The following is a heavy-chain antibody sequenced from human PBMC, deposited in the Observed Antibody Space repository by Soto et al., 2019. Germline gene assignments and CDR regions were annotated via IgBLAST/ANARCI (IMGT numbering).Heavy chain of an antibody. D-gene: IGHD2-21*02. Sequence: QVQLVESGGGVVQPGRSLRLSCAASGFTFSSYGMHWVRQAPGKGLEWVAVISYDGSNKYYADSVKGRFTISRDNSKNTLYLQMTSLRAEDTAVYYCAKGHIVVVTADLFDYWGQGTLVTVSS. V-gene: IGHV3-30*18. J-gene: IGHJ4*02. CDR3: AKGHIVVVTADLFDY. CDR2: ISYDGSNK. CDR1: GFTFSSYG.